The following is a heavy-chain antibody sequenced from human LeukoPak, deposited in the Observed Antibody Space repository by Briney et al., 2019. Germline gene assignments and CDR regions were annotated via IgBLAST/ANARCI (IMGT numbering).Heavy chain of an antibody. CDR1: GYSISSGYY. CDR2: IYHSGST. J-gene: IGHJ4*02. V-gene: IGHV4-38-2*02. D-gene: IGHD6-19*01. Sequence: SETLSLTCTVSGYSISSGYYWCWIRQPPGKGLEWIGSIYHSGSTYYNPSIKSRVTISVDTSKNQFSLKLSSVTAADTAVYYCARLLDPYSSGWYPSYYFDYWGQGTLVTVSS. CDR3: ARLLDPYSSGWYPSYYFDY.